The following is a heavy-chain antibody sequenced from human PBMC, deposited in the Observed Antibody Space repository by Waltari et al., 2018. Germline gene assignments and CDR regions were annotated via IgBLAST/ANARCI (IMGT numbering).Heavy chain of an antibody. CDR2: IYHSGST. V-gene: IGHV4-38-2*02. D-gene: IGHD3-10*01. CDR1: GSSISSGYS. CDR3: ARALYWGSGSYLVAFDI. J-gene: IGHJ3*02. Sequence: QVQLQESGPGLVKPSETLSLTCTVSGSSISSGYSWGWIRRPPGKGLEWIGSIYHSGSTYYNPSLKSRVTISVDTSKNQFSLKLSSVTAADTAVYYCARALYWGSGSYLVAFDIWGQGTMVTVSS.